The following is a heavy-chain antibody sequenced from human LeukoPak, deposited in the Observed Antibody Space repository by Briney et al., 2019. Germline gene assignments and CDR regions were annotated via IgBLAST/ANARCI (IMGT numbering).Heavy chain of an antibody. CDR2: IIPIFGTA. V-gene: IGHV1-69*13. D-gene: IGHD3-3*01. CDR3: ARAFLYLSSGYYTGSYYYYYMDV. CDR1: GGTFSSYA. J-gene: IGHJ6*03. Sequence: VASVKVSCKASGGTFSSYAISWVRQAPGQGLEWMGGIIPIFGTANYAQKFQGRVTITADESTSTAYMELSSLRSEDTAVYYCARAFLYLSSGYYTGSYYYYYMDVWGKGTTVTVSS.